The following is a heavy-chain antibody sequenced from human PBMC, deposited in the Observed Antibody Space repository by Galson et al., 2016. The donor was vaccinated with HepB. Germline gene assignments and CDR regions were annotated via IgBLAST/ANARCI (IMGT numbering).Heavy chain of an antibody. Sequence: SETLSLTCTVSGASITSYYWSWIRQSPGKGLECIAYIYYSGSTYYNPSLKSRITISADTSRNQFTLKLKSVTAADTAVYYCARASYYYDRRLDPWGQGTLVTVSS. CDR3: ARASYYYDRRLDP. CDR2: IYYSGST. J-gene: IGHJ5*02. V-gene: IGHV4-59*01. D-gene: IGHD3-22*01. CDR1: GASITSYY.